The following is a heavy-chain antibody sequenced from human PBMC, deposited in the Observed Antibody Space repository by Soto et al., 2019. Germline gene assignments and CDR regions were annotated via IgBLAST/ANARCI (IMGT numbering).Heavy chain of an antibody. CDR2: LYYSGNT. CDR3: ARGGGSTFNWFEP. J-gene: IGHJ5*02. CDR1: VGSISSFNYF. V-gene: IGHV4-39*01. D-gene: IGHD2-15*01. Sequence: QLQLQESGPGLVKPSETLSLTCTVSVGSISSFNYFWGWIRQPPGKGLEWIGSLYYSGNTYYNPSLHSRVSISVDTSKKQFSLALRSLTAADTAVYYCARGGGSTFNWFEPWGHGTLVTVSP.